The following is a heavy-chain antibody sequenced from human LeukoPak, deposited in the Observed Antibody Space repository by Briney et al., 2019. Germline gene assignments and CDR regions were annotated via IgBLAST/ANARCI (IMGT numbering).Heavy chain of an antibody. CDR2: IYYSGST. D-gene: IGHD1-14*01. Sequence: PSETLSLTCTVSGGSISSGGYYWSWIRQHPGKGLEWIGYIYYSGSTNYNPSLKSRVTISVDTSKNQFSLKLSSVTAADTAVYYCARDTPGGFQHWGQGTLVTVSS. J-gene: IGHJ1*01. CDR1: GGSISSGGYY. V-gene: IGHV4-61*08. CDR3: ARDTPGGFQH.